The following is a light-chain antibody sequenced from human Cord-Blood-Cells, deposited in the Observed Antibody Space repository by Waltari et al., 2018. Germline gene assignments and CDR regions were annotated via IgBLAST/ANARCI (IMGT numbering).Light chain of an antibody. J-gene: IGLJ2*01. CDR2: DVS. CDR3: CSYAGSYTV. CDR1: SSDVGGYNY. Sequence: QSALTHPRSVSGSPGQSVTISCTGTSSDVGGYNYVSWYQQHPGKAPKLMIYDVSKRPSGVPDRFSGSKSGNTASLTISGLQAEEEADYYCCSYAGSYTVFGGGTKLTVL. V-gene: IGLV2-11*01.